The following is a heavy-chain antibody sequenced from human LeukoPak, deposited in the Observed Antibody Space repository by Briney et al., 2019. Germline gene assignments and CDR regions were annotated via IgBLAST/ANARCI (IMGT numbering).Heavy chain of an antibody. CDR3: ARDWSSISYPRGYFQH. Sequence: SEPLSLTCTVSGGAISSCSFYWGWIRQPQGKGQEWIGSIYYSGSTYYNPSLKSRVTISVDTSKNQFSLKLNSVTAADTAVYYCARDWSSISYPRGYFQHWGQGTLVTVSS. J-gene: IGHJ1*01. D-gene: IGHD3-3*02. V-gene: IGHV4-39*07. CDR1: GGAISSCSFY. CDR2: IYYSGST.